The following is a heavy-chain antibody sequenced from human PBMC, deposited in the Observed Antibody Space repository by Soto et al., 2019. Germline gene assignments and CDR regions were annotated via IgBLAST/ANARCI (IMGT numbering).Heavy chain of an antibody. CDR3: AKDIVVVAAASDAIDI. Sequence: PGGSLRLSCAASGFTFSSYAMTWVRQAPGKGLEWVSTISGSGGSTYYADSVKGRFTISRDNSKNTVYLQMNSLRAEDAALYYCAKDIVVVAAASDAIDIWGQGTMVTASS. V-gene: IGHV3-23*01. J-gene: IGHJ3*02. CDR2: ISGSGGST. D-gene: IGHD2-2*01. CDR1: GFTFSSYA.